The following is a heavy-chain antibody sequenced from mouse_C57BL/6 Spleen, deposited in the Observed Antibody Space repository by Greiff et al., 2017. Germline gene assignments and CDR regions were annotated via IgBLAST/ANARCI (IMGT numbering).Heavy chain of an antibody. V-gene: IGHV1-80*01. J-gene: IGHJ2*01. D-gene: IGHD4-1*01. CDR1: GYAFSSYW. CDR3: AGGKLGPYFDY. CDR2: LYPGDGDT. Sequence: QVQLQQSGAELVKPGASVKISCKASGYAFSSYWMHWVKQRPGKGLEWIGQLYPGDGDTNYNGKFKGQATLTADKSSSTAYMQLSSLTSEDSAVYFYAGGKLGPYFDYWGQGTTLTVSS.